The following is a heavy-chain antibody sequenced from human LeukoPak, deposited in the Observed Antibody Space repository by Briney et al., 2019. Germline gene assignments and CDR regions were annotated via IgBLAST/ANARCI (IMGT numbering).Heavy chain of an antibody. CDR1: GFTFSSYA. CDR2: ISSSSSYI. V-gene: IGHV3-21*01. D-gene: IGHD3-3*01. J-gene: IGHJ5*02. Sequence: GGSLRLSCAASGFTFSSYAMSWVRQAPGKGLEWVSSISSSSSYIYYADSVKGRFTISRDNAKNSLYLQMNSLRAEDTAVYYCASDDFWSGYRFDPWGQGTLVTVSS. CDR3: ASDDFWSGYRFDP.